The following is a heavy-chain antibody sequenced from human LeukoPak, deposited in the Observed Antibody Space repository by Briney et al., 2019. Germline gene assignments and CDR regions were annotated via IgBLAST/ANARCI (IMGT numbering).Heavy chain of an antibody. CDR2: IKQDGSEK. V-gene: IGHV3-7*01. J-gene: IGHJ3*02. CDR3: ARDRGYDYVWGSYRYTGAFDI. Sequence: PRGSLRLSCAASGFTFSSYWMSWVRQAPGKGLEWVANIKQDGSEKYYVDSVKGRFTISRDNAKNSLYLQMNSLRAEDTAVYYCARDRGYDYVWGSYRYTGAFDIWGQGTMVTVSS. D-gene: IGHD3-16*02. CDR1: GFTFSSYW.